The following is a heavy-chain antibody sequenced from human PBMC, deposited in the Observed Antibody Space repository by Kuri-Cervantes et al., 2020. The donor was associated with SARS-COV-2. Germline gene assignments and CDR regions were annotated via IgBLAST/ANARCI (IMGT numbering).Heavy chain of an antibody. CDR1: GGTFSSYA. D-gene: IGHD3-16*01. V-gene: IGHV1-69*13. CDR3: ARDNRSTFEFDY. J-gene: IGHJ4*02. Sequence: SVKVSCKASGGTFSSYAISWVRQAPGQGLEWMGGIIPIFGTANYAQKFQGRVTITADESTSTAYMELSSLRSEDTAVYYCARDNRSTFEFDYWGQGTLVTVSS. CDR2: IIPIFGTA.